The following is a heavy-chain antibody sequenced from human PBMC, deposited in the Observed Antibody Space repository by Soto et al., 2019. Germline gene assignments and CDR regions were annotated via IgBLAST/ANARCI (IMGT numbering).Heavy chain of an antibody. CDR2: ISGDGGTT. CDR3: ARGQIPYGLDV. Sequence: GGSQRLSCTASGFTFSKYPMHWVRQAPGKGLEYVSAISGDGGTTFYADSVRGRFTMSRDNLKNTLYLQMRSLRVEDMAVYYCARGQIPYGLDVWGQGXTVTVSS. CDR1: GFTFSKYP. V-gene: IGHV3-64*02. J-gene: IGHJ6*02.